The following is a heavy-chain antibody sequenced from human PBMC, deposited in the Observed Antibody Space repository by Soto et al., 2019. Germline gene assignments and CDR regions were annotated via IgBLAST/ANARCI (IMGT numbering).Heavy chain of an antibody. D-gene: IGHD1-1*01. CDR2: ISYSSRYI. J-gene: IGHJ3*02. Sequence: GGSLRLSSAASGFTFNSYSMNWVRQAPGKGLEWVSSISYSSRYIYYADSVKGRFTISRDNAKNSLFLQMSSLRAEDTAVYYCARGGVPQAFDIWGQGTMVTVSS. V-gene: IGHV3-21*01. CDR1: GFTFNSYS. CDR3: ARGGVPQAFDI.